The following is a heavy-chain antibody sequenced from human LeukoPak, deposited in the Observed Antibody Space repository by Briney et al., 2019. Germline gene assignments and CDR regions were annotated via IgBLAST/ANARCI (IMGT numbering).Heavy chain of an antibody. CDR2: ISSSGSPI. Sequence: GGSLRLSCAASGFTFSSCEMNWVRQAPAKGLEWVSYISSSGSPIYYADSVKGRFTISRDNAKNSLYLQMNSLRAEDTAVYYCAREYSDGSGSYYYYYGMDVWGKGTTVIVSS. CDR1: GFTFSSCE. J-gene: IGHJ6*04. V-gene: IGHV3-48*03. D-gene: IGHD3-10*01. CDR3: AREYSDGSGSYYYYYGMDV.